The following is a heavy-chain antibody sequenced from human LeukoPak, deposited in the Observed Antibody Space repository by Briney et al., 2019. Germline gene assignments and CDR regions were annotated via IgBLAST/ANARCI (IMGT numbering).Heavy chain of an antibody. CDR3: ARASQWLAFDC. D-gene: IGHD6-19*01. CDR2: FYNTDDT. V-gene: IGHV3-66*01. Sequence: GGSLRLSCTASGFTFSTYSMNWVRQAPGKGLEWVSTFYNTDDTNYPDSVRGRFTISRDSSTNTLYLQMNSLRAEDTAVYFCARASQWLAFDCWGQGTLVTVSS. CDR1: GFTFSTYS. J-gene: IGHJ4*02.